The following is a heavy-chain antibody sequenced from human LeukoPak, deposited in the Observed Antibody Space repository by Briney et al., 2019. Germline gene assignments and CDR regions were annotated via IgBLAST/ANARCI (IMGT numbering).Heavy chain of an antibody. CDR2: ISSSSRYT. Sequence: GRSLRLSCAASGFTFSSYSMNWVRQAPGKGLEWVSSISSSSRYTYYADSVKGRFTISRDNAKNPLYLQMNSLKTEDTAMYYCIRYGYNILEYSQHWGQGTLVTVSS. CDR3: IRYGYNILEYSQH. CDR1: GFTFSSYS. D-gene: IGHD5-24*01. J-gene: IGHJ1*01. V-gene: IGHV3-21*03.